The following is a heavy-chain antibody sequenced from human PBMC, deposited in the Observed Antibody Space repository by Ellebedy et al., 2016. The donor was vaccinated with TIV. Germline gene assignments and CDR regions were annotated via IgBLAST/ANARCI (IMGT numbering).Heavy chain of an antibody. J-gene: IGHJ3*02. CDR2: IYPGDSDT. CDR3: ARRGSGSYASGAFDI. D-gene: IGHD3-10*01. Sequence: GESLKISXKGSGYSFTNYWIGWVRQMPGKGLEWMGIIYPGDSDTRYSPSFQGQVTISADTSISTAYLQWSSLKASDTAMYYCARRGSGSYASGAFDIWGQGTMVTVSS. CDR1: GYSFTNYW. V-gene: IGHV5-51*01.